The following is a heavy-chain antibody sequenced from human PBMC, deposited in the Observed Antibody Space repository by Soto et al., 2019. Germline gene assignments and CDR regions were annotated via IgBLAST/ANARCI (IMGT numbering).Heavy chain of an antibody. Sequence: QVQLVESGGCVVQPGRSLRLSCAASGFIFNSYGMHWVRQAPGKGLEWVAVIWYDGSNKYYADSVKGRFTISRDNSKNTLYLKMNSLRAEDTAVYYCARAGIPGNYYGMDVWGQGTTVTVSS. CDR1: GFIFNSYG. CDR2: IWYDGSNK. V-gene: IGHV3-33*01. CDR3: ARAGIPGNYYGMDV. J-gene: IGHJ6*02.